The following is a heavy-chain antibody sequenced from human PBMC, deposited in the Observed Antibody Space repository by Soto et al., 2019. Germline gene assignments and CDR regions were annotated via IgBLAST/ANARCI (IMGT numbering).Heavy chain of an antibody. CDR1: GFSFRDYD. CDR3: ARAYLGRLPRRADYYYAMDV. CDR2: LGAARDP. J-gene: IGHJ6*02. D-gene: IGHD1-26*01. V-gene: IGHV3-13*05. Sequence: EVQLVESGGGSVQPGESLRLSCAASGFSFRDYDMHGVRQRKGKGLEWVSALGAARDPYYVGSVKGRFSVSRDNAQNSLLLQKNNLRVDDTAVYFCARAYLGRLPRRADYYYAMDVWGRGTTVTVSS.